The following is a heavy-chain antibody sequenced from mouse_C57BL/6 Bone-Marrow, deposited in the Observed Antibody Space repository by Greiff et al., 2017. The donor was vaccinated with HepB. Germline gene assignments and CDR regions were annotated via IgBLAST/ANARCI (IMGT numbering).Heavy chain of an antibody. D-gene: IGHD2-3*01. CDR2: IWSGGST. Sequence: VQRVESGPGLVQPSQSLSITCTVSGFSLTSYGVHWVRQSPGKGLEWLGVIWSGGSTDYNAAFISRLSISKDNSKSQVFFKMNSLQADDTAIYYCARTPYDGYPYYAMDYWGQGTSVTVSS. CDR1: GFSLTSYG. J-gene: IGHJ4*01. CDR3: ARTPYDGYPYYAMDY. V-gene: IGHV2-2*01.